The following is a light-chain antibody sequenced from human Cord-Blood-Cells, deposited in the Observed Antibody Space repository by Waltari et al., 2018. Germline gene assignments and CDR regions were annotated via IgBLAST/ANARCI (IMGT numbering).Light chain of an antibody. Sequence: FMLTQPHSVSESPGTTVTISCTRSSGRLASNYVQWYQQRPGSSPTTVIYEDNQRPSGVPDRFSGSIDSSSNSASLTISGLKTEDEADYYCQSYDSSNVVFGGGTKLTVL. V-gene: IGLV6-57*01. J-gene: IGLJ2*01. CDR2: EDN. CDR3: QSYDSSNVV. CDR1: SGRLASNY.